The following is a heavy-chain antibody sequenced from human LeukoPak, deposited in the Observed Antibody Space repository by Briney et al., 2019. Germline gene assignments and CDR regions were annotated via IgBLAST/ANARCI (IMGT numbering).Heavy chain of an antibody. D-gene: IGHD5-18*01. J-gene: IGHJ5*02. Sequence: GESLKISCRGSGYRFNSYWIGWVRQKPGKGLEWMGIIYPGDSDSRYGPSFQGQVSISADKSISTAYLQWSSLKASDTAMYYCARQCGYSYYNWFDPWGQGTLVTVSS. CDR3: ARQCGYSYYNWFDP. CDR1: GYRFNSYW. CDR2: IYPGDSDS. V-gene: IGHV5-51*01.